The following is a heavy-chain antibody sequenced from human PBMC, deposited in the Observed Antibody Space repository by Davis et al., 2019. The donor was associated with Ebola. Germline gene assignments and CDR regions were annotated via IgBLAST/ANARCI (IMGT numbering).Heavy chain of an antibody. D-gene: IGHD6-6*01. J-gene: IGHJ6*02. CDR3: ASSSIAARPGYYYGMDV. V-gene: IGHV3-7*01. Sequence: GESLKISCAASGFTFSSYWMNWVRQAPGKGLEWVANIKQDGSEKYYVDSVKGRFTISRDNAKNSLYLQMNSLRAEDTAVYYCASSSIAARPGYYYGMDVWGQGTTVTVSS. CDR1: GFTFSSYW. CDR2: IKQDGSEK.